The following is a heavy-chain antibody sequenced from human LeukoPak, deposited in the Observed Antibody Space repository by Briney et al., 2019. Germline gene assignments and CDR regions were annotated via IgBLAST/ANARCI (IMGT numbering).Heavy chain of an antibody. V-gene: IGHV3-30*03. J-gene: IGHJ6*03. CDR3: AAGVDYYDSSGYYGPIYYYYMDV. CDR2: ISYDGSNK. Sequence: GGSLRLSCAASGFTFSSYGMHWVRQAPGKGLEWVAVISYDGSNKYYADSVKGRFTISRDNSKNTLYLQMNSLRSEDTAVYYCAAGVDYYDSSGYYGPIYYYYMDVWGKGTTVTVSS. CDR1: GFTFSSYG. D-gene: IGHD3-22*01.